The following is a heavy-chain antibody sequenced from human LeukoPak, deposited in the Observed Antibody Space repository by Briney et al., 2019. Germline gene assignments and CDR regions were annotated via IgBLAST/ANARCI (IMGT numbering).Heavy chain of an antibody. D-gene: IGHD6-13*01. CDR3: ARSPHRIIAAAGTHFDY. V-gene: IGHV4-39*01. CDR2: IYYSGST. CDR1: GGSISSSSYY. J-gene: IGHJ4*02. Sequence: SETLSLTCTVSGGSISSSSYYWGWIRQPPGKGLEWIGSIYYSGSTYCNPSLKSRVTISVDTSKNQFSLKLSSVTAADTAVYYCARSPHRIIAAAGTHFDYWGQGTLVTVSS.